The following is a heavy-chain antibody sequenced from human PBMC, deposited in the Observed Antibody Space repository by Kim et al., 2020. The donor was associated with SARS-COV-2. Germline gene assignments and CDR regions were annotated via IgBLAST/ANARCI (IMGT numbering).Heavy chain of an antibody. CDR1: GCSISRSSYY. CDR3: ASAAAQEWYFEL. Sequence: SETLSLTCTVSGCSISRSSYYWAWIRQPPGKELEWLVRIYYSGSSYSNPSLKSRATFSVDTSKNQFSLNLRSVTAADTAAYYCASAAAQEWYFELWGRG. D-gene: IGHD6-25*01. V-gene: IGHV4-39*01. J-gene: IGHJ2*01. CDR2: IYYSGSS.